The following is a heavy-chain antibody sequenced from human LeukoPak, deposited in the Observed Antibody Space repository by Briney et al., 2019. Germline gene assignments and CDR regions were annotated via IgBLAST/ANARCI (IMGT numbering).Heavy chain of an antibody. Sequence: GRSLRLSCAASGFTFSSYAMHWVRQAPGKGLEWVAVISYDGSNKYYADSVKGRFTISRDNSKNTLYLQMNSLRAEDTAVYYCARGCSSLTCYEPFDYWGQGTLVTVSS. CDR2: ISYDGSNK. V-gene: IGHV3-30-3*01. CDR3: ARGCSSLTCYEPFDY. D-gene: IGHD2-2*01. CDR1: GFTFSSYA. J-gene: IGHJ4*02.